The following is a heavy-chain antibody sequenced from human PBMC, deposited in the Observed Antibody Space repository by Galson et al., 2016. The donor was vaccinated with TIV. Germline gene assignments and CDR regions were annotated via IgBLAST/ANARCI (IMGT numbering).Heavy chain of an antibody. Sequence: SVKVSCKASGDTFTTYHIHWMRQAPGQGLEWIGIINTTGGAVSYAQTFQGRVTMTRDRSTSTVYLALNSLRSDDAATYYCARDGGAETFAHWGQGTLIAVSS. J-gene: IGHJ4*02. CDR3: ARDGGAETFAH. CDR1: GDTFTTYH. D-gene: IGHD1-26*01. CDR2: INTTGGAV. V-gene: IGHV1-46*01.